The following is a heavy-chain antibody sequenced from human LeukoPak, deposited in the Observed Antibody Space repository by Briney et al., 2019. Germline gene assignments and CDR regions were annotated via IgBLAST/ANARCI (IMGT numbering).Heavy chain of an antibody. Sequence: GGSLRLSCAASGFSFRSFWMSWVRQAPGKGLEWVANINQDGSEKYYVDSVKGRFTISRDNAKNSLYLQMNSLRAEDTAVYYCAKVGSYYVDWYFDLWGRGTLVTVSS. J-gene: IGHJ2*01. V-gene: IGHV3-7*02. CDR1: GFSFRSFW. CDR2: INQDGSEK. CDR3: AKVGSYYVDWYFDL. D-gene: IGHD1-26*01.